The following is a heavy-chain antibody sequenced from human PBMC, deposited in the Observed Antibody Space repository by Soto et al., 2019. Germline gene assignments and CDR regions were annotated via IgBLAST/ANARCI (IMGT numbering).Heavy chain of an antibody. CDR2: IIPIFGTA. CDR3: AVGSVDIVPTGMKPFDP. D-gene: IGHD5-12*01. CDR1: GGTLSTYA. Sequence: QVQLVQSGAEVKKPGSSVRFSCKASGGTLSTYAITWVRQAPGQGLDGMGGIIPIFGTANYAQKFQGRVTITADESTSTAYMELSSLRSEDTAIYYCAVGSVDIVPTGMKPFDPWGQGTLVTVSS. V-gene: IGHV1-69*12. J-gene: IGHJ5*02.